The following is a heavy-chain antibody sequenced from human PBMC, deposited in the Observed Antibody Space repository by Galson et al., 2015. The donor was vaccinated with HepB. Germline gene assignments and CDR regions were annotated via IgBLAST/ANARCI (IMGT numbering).Heavy chain of an antibody. J-gene: IGHJ6*02. CDR1: GFTFDDYA. V-gene: IGHV3-9*01. CDR3: AKDREGDGMDV. D-gene: IGHD3-16*01. CDR2: ISWNSGSI. Sequence: SLRLSCAASGFTFDDYAMHWVRQAPGKGLEWVSGISWNSGSIGYADSVKGRFTISRDNAKNSLYLQMNSLRAEDTALYYCAKDREGDGMDVWGQGTTVTVSS.